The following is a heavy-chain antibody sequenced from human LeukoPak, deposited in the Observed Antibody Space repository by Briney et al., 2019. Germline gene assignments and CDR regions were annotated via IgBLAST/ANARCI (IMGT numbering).Heavy chain of an antibody. D-gene: IGHD4-17*01. Sequence: PSETLSLTCTVSGGSISSGSYYWSWIRQPPGKGLEWIGEINHSGSTNYNPSLKSRVTISVDTSKNQFSLKLSSVTAADTAVYYCARGDYGAYYYYYYMDVWGKGTTVTVSS. CDR2: INHSGST. CDR1: GGSISSGSYY. CDR3: ARGDYGAYYYYYYMDV. V-gene: IGHV4-39*07. J-gene: IGHJ6*03.